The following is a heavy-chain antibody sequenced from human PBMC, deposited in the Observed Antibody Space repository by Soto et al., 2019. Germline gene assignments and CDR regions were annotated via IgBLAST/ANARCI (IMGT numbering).Heavy chain of an antibody. Sequence: EVQLVESGGGVLRPGGSLRLSCAASGFTFDDYGMSWARQAPGKGLEWVSGVNWNGGSTGYADCVKGRFTISRDNAKIVSCIQMYRLRAVIAGFFFRVRGASLILNCWCQGSQVTVSS. CDR3: VRGASLILNC. D-gene: IGHD1-26*01. J-gene: IGHJ4*02. CDR2: VNWNGGST. V-gene: IGHV3-20*04. CDR1: GFTFDDYG.